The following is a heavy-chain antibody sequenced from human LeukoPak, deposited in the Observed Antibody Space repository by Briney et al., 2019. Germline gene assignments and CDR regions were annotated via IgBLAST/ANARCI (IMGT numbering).Heavy chain of an antibody. CDR1: GFTFSIYW. D-gene: IGHD1-14*01. CDR3: ARDRPDLSL. CDR2: IKQDGSET. J-gene: IGHJ4*02. V-gene: IGHV3-7*01. Sequence: GGSVRLSCAASGFTFSIYWMSWVRQAPGKGLEWVANIKQDGSETYYVDSVKGRFTISRDNAKNSLYLQMNSLRAEDTAVYYCARDRPDLSLWGQGTLVTVSS.